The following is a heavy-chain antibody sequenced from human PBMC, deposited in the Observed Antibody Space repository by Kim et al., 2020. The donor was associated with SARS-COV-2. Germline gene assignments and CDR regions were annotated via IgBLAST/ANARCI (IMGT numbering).Heavy chain of an antibody. D-gene: IGHD3-10*01. CDR3: AATPRGDGGDLWFGDDYGMDV. CDR2: IVVGSGNT. Sequence: SVKVSCKASGFTFTSSAVQWVRQARGQRLEWIGWIVVGSGNTNYAQKFQERVTITRDMSTSTAYMELSSLRSEDTAVYYCAATPRGDGGDLWFGDDYGMDVWGQGTTVTVSS. V-gene: IGHV1-58*01. J-gene: IGHJ6*02. CDR1: GFTFTSSA.